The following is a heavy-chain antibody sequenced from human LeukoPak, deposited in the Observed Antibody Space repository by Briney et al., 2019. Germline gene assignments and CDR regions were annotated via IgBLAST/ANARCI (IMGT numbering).Heavy chain of an antibody. CDR3: VKDYNYVIDY. J-gene: IGHJ4*02. CDR1: GYTFSSSG. V-gene: IGHV1-18*01. Sequence: ASVKVSCKASGYTFSSSGFSWVRQAPGRGLEWMGWISANNGDIHPAQKFQGRVTMTTDTSTTTAYMELRSLRSDDTAVYYCVKDYNYVIDYWGQGTLVTVSS. CDR2: ISANNGDI. D-gene: IGHD5-24*01.